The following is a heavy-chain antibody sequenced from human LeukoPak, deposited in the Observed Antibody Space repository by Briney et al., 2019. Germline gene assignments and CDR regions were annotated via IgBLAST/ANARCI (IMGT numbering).Heavy chain of an antibody. CDR2: ISGSGGAT. CDR3: ARGGVDHYGSGTYYLMYYFDH. CDR1: GFTFSSYA. D-gene: IGHD3-10*01. V-gene: IGHV3-23*01. Sequence: GGSLRLSCAASGFTFSSYAMSWVRQAPGKGLEWVSAISGSGGATYYADSVKGRFTVSRDDPHNTLYLQMNSVRAEDTAVYFCARGGVDHYGSGTYYLMYYFDHWGQGALVTVSS. J-gene: IGHJ4*02.